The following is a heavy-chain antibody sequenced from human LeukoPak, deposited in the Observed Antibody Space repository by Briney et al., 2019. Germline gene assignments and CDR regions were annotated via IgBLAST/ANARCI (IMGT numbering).Heavy chain of an antibody. CDR2: IQDDGSAK. D-gene: IGHD1-1*01. J-gene: IGHJ6*02. CDR1: GFTFSKSW. CDR3: ATYTNWVAGDV. Sequence: GGSLRLSCAASGFTFSKSWMSWVRQAPGQGLEWVAAIQDDGSAKDYVDPVKGRFTISRDNAKNSLYLQMNSLRAEDTAVYYCATYTNWVAGDVWGQGTTVSVSS. V-gene: IGHV3-7*01.